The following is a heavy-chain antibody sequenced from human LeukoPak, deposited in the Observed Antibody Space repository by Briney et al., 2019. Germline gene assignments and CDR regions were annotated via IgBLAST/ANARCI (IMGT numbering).Heavy chain of an antibody. CDR3: TRLGAGYCSGGSCDGAFDI. V-gene: IGHV3-21*01. CDR1: GFTFSSYS. J-gene: IGHJ3*02. CDR2: ISSSSSYI. D-gene: IGHD2-15*01. Sequence: GGSLRLSCAASGFTFSSYSLNWVRQAPGKGLEWVSSISSSSSYIYYADSVKGRFTISRDNAKNSLYLQMNSLRAEDTAVYYCTRLGAGYCSGGSCDGAFDIRGQGRMVTVSS.